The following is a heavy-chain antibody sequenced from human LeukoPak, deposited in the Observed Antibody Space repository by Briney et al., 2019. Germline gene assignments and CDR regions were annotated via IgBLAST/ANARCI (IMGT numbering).Heavy chain of an antibody. V-gene: IGHV4-34*01. CDR2: INHSGST. CDR1: GGSFSGYY. D-gene: IGHD4-17*01. Sequence: SETLSLTCAVYGGSFSGYYWSWIRQPPGKGLEWIGEINHSGSTNYNPSLKSRVTISVDTSKNQFSLKLSSVTAADTAVYYCARDLLWYGDYHRDYWGQGALVTVSS. J-gene: IGHJ4*02. CDR3: ARDLLWYGDYHRDY.